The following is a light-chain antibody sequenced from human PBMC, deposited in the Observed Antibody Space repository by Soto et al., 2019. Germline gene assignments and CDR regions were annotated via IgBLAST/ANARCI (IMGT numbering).Light chain of an antibody. J-gene: IGKJ4*01. Sequence: EIVLSQSTATLPSFPGGRVTLSRRASQYINKRLAGYQHKPGQAPRLLIYQTSIRAAGIPARFSASGSGTEFTLTISDVKPEDFELYYCQQHINWPLTFGGGTKVDIK. CDR3: QQHINWPLT. CDR2: QTS. CDR1: QYINKR. V-gene: IGKV3-11*01.